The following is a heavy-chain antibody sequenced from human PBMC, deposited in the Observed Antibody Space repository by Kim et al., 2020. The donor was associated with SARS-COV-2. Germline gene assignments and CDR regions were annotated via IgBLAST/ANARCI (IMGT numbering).Heavy chain of an antibody. J-gene: IGHJ4*02. CDR1: GYTFTSYG. CDR2: ISPYNGDT. V-gene: IGHV1-18*01. CDR3: ARGGMYCSSISCYGLDY. D-gene: IGHD2-2*01. Sequence: ASVKVSCKASGYTFTSYGITWVRQAPGQGPEWMGWISPYNGDTNYAQKVRGRVTMTTDTSTSTAYMELRRLRSDDTAVYFCARGGMYCSSISCYGLDYWGQGTLVTVSS.